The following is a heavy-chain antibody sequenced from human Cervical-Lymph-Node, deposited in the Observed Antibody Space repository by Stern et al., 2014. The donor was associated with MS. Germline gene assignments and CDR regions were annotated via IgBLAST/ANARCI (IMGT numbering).Heavy chain of an antibody. CDR1: GGSISSYY. CDR3: ARGFSSSWYGGRFFNY. V-gene: IGHV4-59*01. J-gene: IGHJ4*02. Sequence: QVQLVESGPGLVKPSETLSLTCTVSGGSISSYYWSWIRQAPGKGLEWIAYIYYSGHTDYNPSLQGRVTVSVDTSKNQVSLRLGSVTAADTAVYYCARGFSSSWYGGRFFNYWGQGTLVTVSS. CDR2: IYYSGHT. D-gene: IGHD6-13*01.